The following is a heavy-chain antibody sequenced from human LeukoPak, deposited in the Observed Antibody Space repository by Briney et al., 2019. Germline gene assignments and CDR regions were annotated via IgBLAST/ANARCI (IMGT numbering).Heavy chain of an antibody. D-gene: IGHD1-1*01. V-gene: IGHV1-18*04. CDR3: ARGNWNDYYYGMDV. J-gene: IGHJ6*04. Sequence: VASVRVSCKASGYTFASYGISWVRQAPGQGLEWMGWISAYNGNTNYAQKFQGRVTITADKSTSTAYMELSSLRSEDTAVYYCARGNWNDYYYGMDVWGKGTTVTVSS. CDR1: GYTFASYG. CDR2: ISAYNGNT.